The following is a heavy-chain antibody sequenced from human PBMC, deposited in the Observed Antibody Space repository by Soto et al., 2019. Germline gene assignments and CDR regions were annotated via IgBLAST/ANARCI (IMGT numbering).Heavy chain of an antibody. CDR1: GGSISSGGYY. J-gene: IGHJ3*02. D-gene: IGHD3-10*01. CDR3: AIDCGEGYYSSDDAFDI. CDR2: INHSGST. Sequence: PSETLSLTCTVSGGSISSGGYYWSWIRQHPGKGLEWIGEINHSGSTNYNPSLKSRVTISVDTSKNQFSLKLSSVTAADTAVYYCAIDCGEGYYSSDDAFDIWGQGTMVTVSS. V-gene: IGHV4-31*03.